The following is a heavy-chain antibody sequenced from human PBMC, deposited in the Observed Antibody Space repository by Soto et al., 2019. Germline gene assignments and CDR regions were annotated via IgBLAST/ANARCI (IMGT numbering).Heavy chain of an antibody. CDR3: ASTSIYDSSGYPDY. Sequence: PGGSLRLSCAASGFTFSSYAMHWVRQAPGKGLEWVAVISYDGSNKYYADSVKGRFTISRDNSKNTLYLQMNSLRAEDTAVYYCASTSIYDSSGYPDYWGQGTLVTVSS. D-gene: IGHD3-22*01. J-gene: IGHJ4*02. V-gene: IGHV3-30-3*01. CDR1: GFTFSSYA. CDR2: ISYDGSNK.